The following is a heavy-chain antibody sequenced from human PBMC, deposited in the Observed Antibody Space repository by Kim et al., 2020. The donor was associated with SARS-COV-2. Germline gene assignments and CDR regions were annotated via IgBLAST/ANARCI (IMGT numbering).Heavy chain of an antibody. CDR3: AKTYGSGSYQYYFDY. Sequence: LSLSFSLSCVSFLFYYCSSLRHPPGKGLEWIGEINHSGSTNYNPSLKSRVTISVDTSKNQFSLKLSSVTAADTAVYYCAKTYGSGSYQYYFDYWGQGTLVTVSS. CDR2: INHSGST. V-gene: IGHV4-34*01. D-gene: IGHD3-10*01. J-gene: IGHJ4*02. CDR1: CVSFLFYY.